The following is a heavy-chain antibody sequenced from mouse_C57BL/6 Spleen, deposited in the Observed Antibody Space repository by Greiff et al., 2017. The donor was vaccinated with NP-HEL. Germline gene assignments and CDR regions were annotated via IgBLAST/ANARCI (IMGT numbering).Heavy chain of an antibody. J-gene: IGHJ2*01. V-gene: IGHV1-82*01. D-gene: IGHD2-3*01. Sequence: VQLQQSGPELVKPGASVKISCKASGYAFSSSWMNWVKQRPGKGLEWIGRIYPGDGDTNYNGKFKGKATLTADKSSSTAYMQLSSLTSEDSAVYFCARLDGYSRFDYWGQGTTLTVSS. CDR3: ARLDGYSRFDY. CDR1: GYAFSSSW. CDR2: IYPGDGDT.